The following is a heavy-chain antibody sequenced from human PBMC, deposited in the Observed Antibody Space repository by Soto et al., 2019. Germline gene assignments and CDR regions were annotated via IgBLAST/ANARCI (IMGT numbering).Heavy chain of an antibody. CDR1: GYTFTSYG. D-gene: IGHD3-16*02. CDR3: ARDRRELSFMRPDAFDI. CDR2: ISAYNGNT. J-gene: IGHJ3*02. V-gene: IGHV1-18*04. Sequence: QVQLVQSGAEVKKPGASVKVSCKASGYTFTSYGISWVRQAPGQGLEWMGWISAYNGNTNYAQKLQGRVTTTTDTSTSTAYMELRSLRSDDTAVYYCARDRRELSFMRPDAFDIWGQGTMVTVSS.